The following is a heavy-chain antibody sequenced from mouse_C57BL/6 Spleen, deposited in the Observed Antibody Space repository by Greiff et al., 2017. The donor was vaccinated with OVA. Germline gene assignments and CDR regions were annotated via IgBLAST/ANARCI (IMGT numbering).Heavy chain of an antibody. J-gene: IGHJ1*03. CDR2: IYPGDGDT. D-gene: IGHD1-1*01. CDR1: GYAFSSSW. Sequence: QVQLQQSGPELVKPGASVKISCKASGYAFSSSWMNWVKQRPGKGLEWIGRIYPGDGDTNYNGKFKGKATLTADKSSSTAYMQLSSLTSEDSAVYFCARLGYYGSSPGYFDVWGTGTTVTVSS. V-gene: IGHV1-82*01. CDR3: ARLGYYGSSPGYFDV.